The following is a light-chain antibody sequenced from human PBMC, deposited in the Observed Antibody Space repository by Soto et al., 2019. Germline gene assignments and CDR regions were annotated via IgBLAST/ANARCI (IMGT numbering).Light chain of an antibody. J-gene: IGKJ3*01. CDR1: QSVSSSY. V-gene: IGKV3-20*01. Sequence: EIVLTQSPGTLSLSPGERATLSCRASQSVSSSYLAWYQQKPGQAPRLFIYGTSSRATGIPDRFSGSGSGTDFTLTISRLEPEDFAVYSCQQYGSSPFTFGPGTKVDFK. CDR2: GTS. CDR3: QQYGSSPFT.